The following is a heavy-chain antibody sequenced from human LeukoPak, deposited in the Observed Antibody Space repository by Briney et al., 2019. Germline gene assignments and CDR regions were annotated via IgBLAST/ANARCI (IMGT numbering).Heavy chain of an antibody. V-gene: IGHV3-7*03. CDR2: IKHDASER. Sequence: PGGSLRLSCAASGFTYSSYWMSWVRQAPGKGLEWVANIKHDASERYYLDSVEGRFTISRDDAKQSLYLQMNSLRAEDTAVYYCARGPGRVAVPATGSFDIWGQGTMVTVSS. CDR1: GFTYSSYW. J-gene: IGHJ3*02. CDR3: ARGPGRVAVPATGSFDI. D-gene: IGHD2-2*01.